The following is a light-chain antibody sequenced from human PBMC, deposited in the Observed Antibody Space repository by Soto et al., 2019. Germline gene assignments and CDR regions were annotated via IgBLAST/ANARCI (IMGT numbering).Light chain of an antibody. J-gene: IGLJ3*02. V-gene: IGLV7-43*01. CDR3: ALLYRGSWV. Sequence: QTVVTQEPLLTVSRGGTVTLTCALTTGAVTSDYYPNWFQRKPGQAHRTLIYKTSNKHSWTPARFSGSLLGGKAALTLSGVQPEDEADYYCALLYRGSWVFGGGTKVTAL. CDR1: TGAVTSDYY. CDR2: KTS.